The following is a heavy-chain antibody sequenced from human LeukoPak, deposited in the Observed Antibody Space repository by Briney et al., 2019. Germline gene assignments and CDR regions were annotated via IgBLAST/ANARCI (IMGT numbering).Heavy chain of an antibody. CDR2: INAGNGNT. CDR3: ARAQWLETEYFQH. CDR1: GYTFASYA. J-gene: IGHJ1*01. D-gene: IGHD6-19*01. V-gene: IGHV1-3*01. Sequence: ATVKVSCKASGYTFASYAMHWVRQAPGQRLEWMGWINAGNGNTKYSQKFQGRVTITRDTSASTAYMELSSLRSEDTAVYYCARAQWLETEYFQHWGQGTLVTVSS.